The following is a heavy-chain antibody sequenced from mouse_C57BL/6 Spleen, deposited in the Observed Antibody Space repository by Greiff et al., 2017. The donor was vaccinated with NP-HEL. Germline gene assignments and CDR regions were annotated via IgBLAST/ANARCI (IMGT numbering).Heavy chain of an antibody. J-gene: IGHJ4*01. CDR2: IYPGDGDT. CDR1: GYAFSSSW. Sequence: QVQLQQSGPELVKPGASVKISCKASGYAFSSSWMNWVKQRPGKGLEWIGRIYPGDGDTNYNGKFKGKATLTAGKSSSTAYMQLSSLTSEDSAVYFCARGPPSTVVAPYYALDYWGQGTSVTVSS. V-gene: IGHV1-82*01. D-gene: IGHD1-1*01. CDR3: ARGPPSTVVAPYYALDY.